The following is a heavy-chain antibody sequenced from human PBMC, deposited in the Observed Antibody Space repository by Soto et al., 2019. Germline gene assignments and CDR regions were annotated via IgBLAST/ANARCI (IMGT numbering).Heavy chain of an antibody. CDR3: ARSVFP. J-gene: IGHJ5*02. V-gene: IGHV4-30-2*01. CDR2: MYHSGST. Sequence: SETLSLTCAVSGGSISSGGYSWSWIRQPPGKGLEWIGYMYHSGSTYYNPSLKSRVTISIDRPKNQFSLKLSSVTAAGTAVYYCARSVFPWGQGTLVTAPQ. CDR1: GGSISSGGYS.